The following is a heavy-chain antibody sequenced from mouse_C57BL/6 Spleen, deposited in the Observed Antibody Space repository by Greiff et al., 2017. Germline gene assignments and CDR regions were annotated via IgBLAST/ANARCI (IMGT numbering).Heavy chain of an antibody. J-gene: IGHJ4*01. V-gene: IGHV1-69*01. CDR3: ARGGITTVTVYYYAMDY. Sequence: VQLQQSGAELVMPGASVKLSCKASGYTFTSYWMHWVKQRPGQGLEWIGEIDPSDSYTNYNQKFKGKSTLTVDKSSSTAYMQLSSLTSEDSAVYYCARGGITTVTVYYYAMDYWGQGTSVTVSS. CDR1: GYTFTSYW. CDR2: IDPSDSYT. D-gene: IGHD1-1*01.